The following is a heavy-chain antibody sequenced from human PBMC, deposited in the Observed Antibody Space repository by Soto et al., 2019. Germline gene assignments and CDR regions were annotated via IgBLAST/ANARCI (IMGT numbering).Heavy chain of an antibody. J-gene: IGHJ5*02. D-gene: IGHD6-13*01. CDR3: ARHPERIAQIGWFDP. V-gene: IGHV3-48*01. CDR1: GFTVSSNY. Sequence: GGSLRLSRAASGFTVSSNYMNWVRQAPGKGLEWVSYISSSSSTIYYADSVKGRFTISRDNAKNSLYLQMNSLRAEDTAVYYCARHPERIAQIGWFDPWGQGTLVTVSS. CDR2: ISSSSSTI.